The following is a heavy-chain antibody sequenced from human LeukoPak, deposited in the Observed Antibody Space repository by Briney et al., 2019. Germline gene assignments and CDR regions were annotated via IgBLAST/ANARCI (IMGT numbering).Heavy chain of an antibody. V-gene: IGHV3-30*18. CDR2: ISYDGSNK. CDR3: AKGRLIYRLLDY. Sequence: GGSLRLSCAASGFTFSSYGMHWVRQAPGKGLEWVAVISYDGSNKYYADSVKGRFTISRDNSKNTLYLQMNSLRAEDTAVYYCAKGRLIYRLLDYWGQGTLVTVSS. J-gene: IGHJ4*02. D-gene: IGHD4-11*01. CDR1: GFTFSSYG.